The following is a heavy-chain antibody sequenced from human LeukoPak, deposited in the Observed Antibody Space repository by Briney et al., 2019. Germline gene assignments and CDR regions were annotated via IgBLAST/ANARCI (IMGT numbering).Heavy chain of an antibody. Sequence: PGGSLRLSCAASGFTFGDYGMHWVRQTPAKGLEWLAVMSYDGSNTYYEDSVKGRFCISRDNSKNTVYLLLNDLRTEDSAIYYCCSATSMTTVTTDYWGQGTLVSVSS. CDR3: CSATSMTTVTTDY. D-gene: IGHD4-11*01. CDR2: MSYDGSNT. V-gene: IGHV3-30*03. J-gene: IGHJ4*02. CDR1: GFTFGDYG.